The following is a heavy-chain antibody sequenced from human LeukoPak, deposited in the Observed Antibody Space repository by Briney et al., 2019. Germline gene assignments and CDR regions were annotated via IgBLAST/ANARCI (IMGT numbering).Heavy chain of an antibody. CDR1: GGSISSSSYY. D-gene: IGHD2-2*01. CDR3: ARAVGYCSSTSYYEYFQH. V-gene: IGHV4-39*07. Sequence: PSETLSLTCTVSGGSISSSSYYWGWIRQPPGKGLEWIGSIYYSGSTYYNPSLKSRVTISVDTSKNQFSLKLSSVTAADTAVYYCARAVGYCSSTSYYEYFQHWGQGTLVTVSS. CDR2: IYYSGST. J-gene: IGHJ1*01.